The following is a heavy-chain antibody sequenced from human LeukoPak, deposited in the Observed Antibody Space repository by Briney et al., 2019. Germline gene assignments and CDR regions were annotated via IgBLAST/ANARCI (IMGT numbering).Heavy chain of an antibody. CDR1: GFTFSTYV. CDR3: AKVIPATRFYYYGMDV. V-gene: IGHV3-23*01. D-gene: IGHD3-3*01. CDR2: ISGSGAST. J-gene: IGHJ6*02. Sequence: GGSLRLSCAASGFTFSTYVMSWVRQAPGKGLEGLSVISGSGASTYYADSAKGRFTISRDNSKNTLYLQMSGLTAEDTAVYYCAKVIPATRFYYYGMDVWGQGTTVTVSS.